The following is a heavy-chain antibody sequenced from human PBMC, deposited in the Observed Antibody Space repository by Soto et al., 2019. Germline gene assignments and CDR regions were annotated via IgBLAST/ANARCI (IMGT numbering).Heavy chain of an antibody. CDR3: ARRYGTLFDY. D-gene: IGHD4-17*01. J-gene: IGHJ4*02. Sequence: NPSETLSLTCTVSGGSINSYYWSWIRQPPGKGLEWIGYIYYSGSTNYNPSLKSRVTISVDTSKNQFSLKLSSVTAADTAVYYCARRYGTLFDYWGQGTLVTVSS. CDR2: IYYSGST. CDR1: GGSINSYY. V-gene: IGHV4-59*08.